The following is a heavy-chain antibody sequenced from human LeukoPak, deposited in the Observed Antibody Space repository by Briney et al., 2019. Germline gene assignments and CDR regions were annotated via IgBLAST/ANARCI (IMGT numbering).Heavy chain of an antibody. J-gene: IGHJ5*02. CDR2: INPNRGGT. CDR3: ARGSVSLGYCSGGSCYQNWFDP. V-gene: IGHV1-2*02. D-gene: IGHD2-15*01. Sequence: GASVKVSCKDSGYTFTGYYMHWVRQAPGPGLEWMGWINPNRGGTNYAQMFQGRVTMTRDTSISTAYMELSRLRSDDTAVYYCARGSVSLGYCSGGSCYQNWFDPWGQGTLVTVSS. CDR1: GYTFTGYY.